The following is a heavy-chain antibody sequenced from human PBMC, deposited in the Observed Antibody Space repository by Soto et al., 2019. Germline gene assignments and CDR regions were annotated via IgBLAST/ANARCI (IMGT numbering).Heavy chain of an antibody. CDR3: AKDPQQWLTIFDY. V-gene: IGHV3-15*07. CDR2: IKSKGGGETK. Sequence: PGGSLRLSCAASGHGFSAAWMKWVRQAPGKGLEGVGRIKSKGGGETKDYAAPVKGRFTISRDNSKNTLFLQMNSLRAGDTAVYYCAKDPQQWLTIFDYWGQGALVTVSS. CDR1: GHGFSAAW. J-gene: IGHJ4*02. D-gene: IGHD6-19*01.